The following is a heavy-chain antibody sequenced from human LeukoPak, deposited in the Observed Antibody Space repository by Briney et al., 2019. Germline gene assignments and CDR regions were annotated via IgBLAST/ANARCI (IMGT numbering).Heavy chain of an antibody. D-gene: IGHD6-6*01. CDR2: IYYSGST. Sequence: SETLSLTCTVSGGSISSYYWSWIRQPPGKGLEWIGYIYYSGSTNYNPSLKSRVTISVDTSKNQFSLKLSSVTAADTAVYYCAREAGIAARYFDYWGQGTLVTVSS. J-gene: IGHJ4*02. CDR1: GGSISSYY. CDR3: AREAGIAARYFDY. V-gene: IGHV4-59*01.